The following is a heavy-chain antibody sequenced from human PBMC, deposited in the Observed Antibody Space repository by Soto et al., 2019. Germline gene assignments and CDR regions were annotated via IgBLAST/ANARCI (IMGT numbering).Heavy chain of an antibody. CDR2: INAANGNT. D-gene: IGHD6-25*01. V-gene: IGHV1-3*01. J-gene: IGHJ4*02. CDR3: ARGQSSGWTALDY. CDR1: GYSSINYA. Sequence: ASVKVSCKASGYSSINYAMFWVRQAPGQRLAWMGWINAANGNTKYSQNFQGRVTITRDTLANTAYMELSSLRSEDTAVYYCARGQSSGWTALDYWGQGALVTVSS.